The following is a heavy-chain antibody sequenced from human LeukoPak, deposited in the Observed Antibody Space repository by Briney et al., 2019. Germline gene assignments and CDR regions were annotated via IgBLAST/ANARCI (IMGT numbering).Heavy chain of an antibody. D-gene: IGHD3-10*01. CDR2: ISAYNGNT. V-gene: IGHV1-18*01. CDR3: ASVFYGSGSYYSTFDY. CDR1: GYTFTSYG. J-gene: IGHJ4*02. Sequence: ASVKVSCKASGYTFTSYGISWVRQAPGQGLEWMGWISAYNGNTNYAQKLQGRVTMTTDTSTSTAYMELRSLRSDDTAVYYCASVFYGSGSYYSTFDYWGQGTLVTVSS.